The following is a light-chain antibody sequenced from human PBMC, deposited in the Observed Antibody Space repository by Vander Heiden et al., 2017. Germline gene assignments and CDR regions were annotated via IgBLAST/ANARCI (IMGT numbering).Light chain of an antibody. CDR3: QQSYSTLWT. Sequence: DIQLTPSPSSLSASVRDRVTITCRASQSISSYLNWYQQKPGKAPKLLIYAASSLQSGVPSRFSGSGSGTDFTLTISSLQAEDFATYYCQQSYSTLWTFGQGTKVEIK. CDR1: QSISSY. J-gene: IGKJ1*01. CDR2: AAS. V-gene: IGKV1-39*01.